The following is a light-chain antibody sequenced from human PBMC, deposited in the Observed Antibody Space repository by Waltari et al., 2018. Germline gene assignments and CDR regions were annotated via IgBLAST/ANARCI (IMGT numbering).Light chain of an antibody. CDR3: QQRSAWPLT. J-gene: IGKJ5*01. CDR2: DTS. CDR1: PRVSIY. V-gene: IGKV3-11*01. Sequence: EIVLTQSPATLSLSPGERATLSCRASPRVSIYLAWYQQQPGQAPRLLIYDTSKRATGIPARFSGSGSGTDFTLTITSLEPDDFADYYCQQRSAWPLTFGQGTRLEIK.